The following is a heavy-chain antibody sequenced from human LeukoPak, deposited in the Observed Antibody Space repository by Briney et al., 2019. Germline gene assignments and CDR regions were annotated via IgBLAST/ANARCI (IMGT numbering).Heavy chain of an antibody. D-gene: IGHD5/OR15-5a*01. Sequence: GGSLRLSCVASGFTFSNYEMLWVRQGTGGGLEWVSAIGATGATYYADSVQGRFTISRDDAKTSLYLQTNSLRAGDTAVYFCARDLGTGSVYTNRFDPWGQGTLVTVSS. J-gene: IGHJ5*02. CDR3: ARDLGTGSVYTNRFDP. CDR2: IGATGAT. V-gene: IGHV3-13*01. CDR1: GFTFSNYE.